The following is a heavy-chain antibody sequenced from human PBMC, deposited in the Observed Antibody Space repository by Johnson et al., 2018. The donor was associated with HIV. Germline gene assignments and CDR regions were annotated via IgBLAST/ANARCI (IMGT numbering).Heavy chain of an antibody. CDR2: IRGYTFGGTT. J-gene: IGHJ3*02. Sequence: VQLVESGGGLVQPGRSLRLSCTASGFTFGDYAMSWFRQAPGKGLEWVGFIRGYTFGGTTEYAASVKGQFTISRDDFKSIAYLQMNSLKTEDTAVYYCTRDRYRIAPRAFDIWGQGTKVTVSS. D-gene: IGHD6-13*01. V-gene: IGHV3-49*03. CDR3: TRDRYRIAPRAFDI. CDR1: GFTFGDYA.